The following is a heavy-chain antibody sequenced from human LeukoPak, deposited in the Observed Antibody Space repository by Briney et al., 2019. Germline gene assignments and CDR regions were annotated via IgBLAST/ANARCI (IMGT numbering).Heavy chain of an antibody. CDR1: GFTFSIYE. CDR2: MSSRGSTI. J-gene: IGHJ4*02. D-gene: IGHD2-15*01. Sequence: GGSLRLSCAASGFTFSIYEMSGVRQAPGKGLEWLSYMSSRGSTIFYADSVKGRFTISRDNAKNSLFLQMNSLRAEYTTVYYCARARTPDYWGQGTLVTVSS. V-gene: IGHV3-48*03. CDR3: ARARTPDY.